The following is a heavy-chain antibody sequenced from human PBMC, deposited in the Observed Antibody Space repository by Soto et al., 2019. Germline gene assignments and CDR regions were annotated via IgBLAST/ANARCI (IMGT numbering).Heavy chain of an antibody. CDR3: ALSYYWLVRGVITPESYFDY. CDR2: IYWDDDK. CDR1: GFSLSTSGVG. V-gene: IGHV2-5*02. Sequence: QITLKESGPTLVNPTQTLTLTCTFSGFSLSTSGVGVGWIRQPPGKALEWLALIYWDDDKRYSPSLKSRLTITKDTSKNQVVLTMTNMDPVDTATYYCALSYYWLVRGVITPESYFDYWGQGTLVTVSS. D-gene: IGHD3-10*01. J-gene: IGHJ4*02.